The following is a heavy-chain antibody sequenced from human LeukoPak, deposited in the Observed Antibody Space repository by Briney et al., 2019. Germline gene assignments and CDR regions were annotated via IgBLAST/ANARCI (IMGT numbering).Heavy chain of an antibody. CDR2: INSDGSST. V-gene: IGHV3-74*01. J-gene: IGHJ4*02. CDR3: ARKCYGDPRLDY. CDR1: GFTFRIYW. D-gene: IGHD4-17*01. Sequence: GGSLILSCASSGFTFRIYWIHWVRQAQGKGVVGVPRINSDGSSTSYADAVKSRFTISRDNAKNTLYLQMNSLRAEDTAVYYCARKCYGDPRLDYWGQGTLVTVSS.